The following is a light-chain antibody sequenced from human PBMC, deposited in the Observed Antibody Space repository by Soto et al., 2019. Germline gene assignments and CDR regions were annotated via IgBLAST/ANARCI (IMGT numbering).Light chain of an antibody. CDR2: AAS. V-gene: IGKV1-17*01. CDR3: LQHNSYPPT. Sequence: DIQMTQSPSSLSASVRDRVTITCRASQGIGSDLGWYQQKPGKAPKRLIYAASSLQSGVPSRFSGRGSGTEFTLTISSLQPEDFATYYCLQHNSYPPTFGGGTKVEIK. J-gene: IGKJ4*01. CDR1: QGIGSD.